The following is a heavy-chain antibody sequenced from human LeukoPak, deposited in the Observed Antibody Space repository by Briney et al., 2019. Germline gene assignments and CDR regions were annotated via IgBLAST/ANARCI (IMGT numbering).Heavy chain of an antibody. Sequence: PGGSLRLSCAASGFTLSSYAMSWVRQAPGKGLEWVAFISDNGRRTYYLESVEGLFTISRDDSKNTLYLQMNSLRVEDTAVYYCARDRIGKYSIDYWGQGTLVTVSS. CDR3: ARDRIGKYSIDY. CDR1: GFTLSSYA. J-gene: IGHJ4*02. V-gene: IGHV3-30*04. D-gene: IGHD2-15*01. CDR2: ISDNGRRT.